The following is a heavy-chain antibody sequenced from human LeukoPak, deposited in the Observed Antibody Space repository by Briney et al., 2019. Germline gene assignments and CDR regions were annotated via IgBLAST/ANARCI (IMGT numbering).Heavy chain of an antibody. CDR2: ISGSGGST. J-gene: IGHJ4*02. CDR1: GFTFSQYA. D-gene: IGHD1-26*01. Sequence: GGSLRLSCAASGFTFSQYAMSWVRQAPGKGLEWVSAISGSGGSTYYADSVKGRFTISRDNSKNTVHLQMNSLRAEDTAVYYCARVWELSFDHWGQGALVTVSS. V-gene: IGHV3-23*01. CDR3: ARVWELSFDH.